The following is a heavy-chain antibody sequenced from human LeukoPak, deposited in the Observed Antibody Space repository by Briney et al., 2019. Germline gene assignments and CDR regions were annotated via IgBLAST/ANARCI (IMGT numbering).Heavy chain of an antibody. CDR3: ARGLWFGDENPPYFDY. D-gene: IGHD3-10*01. Sequence: PSETLSLTCTVSGGSISSSNYYWSWIRQPAGKGLEWIGRIYTSGTTNYNPSLKRRVTISIDTSKNQFSLKLSSVTAADTAVYYCARGLWFGDENPPYFDYWGQGTLVTVSS. CDR2: IYTSGTT. J-gene: IGHJ4*02. V-gene: IGHV4-61*02. CDR1: GGSISSSNYY.